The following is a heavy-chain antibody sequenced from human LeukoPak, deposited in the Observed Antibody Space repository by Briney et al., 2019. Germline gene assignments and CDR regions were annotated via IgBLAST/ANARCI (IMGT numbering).Heavy chain of an antibody. Sequence: GRSLRLSCAASGFNFSSYAMHWVRQAPGKGLEWVAVISYDGSNKYYADSVKGRFTISRDNSKNTLYLQMNSLRAEDTAVYYCARESPGPDYYYYYGMDVWGQGTTVTVSS. CDR1: GFNFSSYA. V-gene: IGHV3-30*04. CDR3: ARESPGPDYYYYYGMDV. CDR2: ISYDGSNK. J-gene: IGHJ6*02.